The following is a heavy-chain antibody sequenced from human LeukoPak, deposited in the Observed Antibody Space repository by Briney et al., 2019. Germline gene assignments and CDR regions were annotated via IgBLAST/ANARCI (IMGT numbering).Heavy chain of an antibody. CDR1: GYTFTSYY. D-gene: IGHD3-10*01. J-gene: IGHJ4*02. Sequence: GASVKVSCKASGYTFTSYYMHWVRQAPGQGLEWMGIINPSGGSTSYAQKFQGRVTMTRDTSTSTVYMELSGLRSEDTTVYYCARDSPRVYYGSGSYYNALGYWGQGTLVTVSS. V-gene: IGHV1-46*01. CDR2: INPSGGST. CDR3: ARDSPRVYYGSGSYYNALGY.